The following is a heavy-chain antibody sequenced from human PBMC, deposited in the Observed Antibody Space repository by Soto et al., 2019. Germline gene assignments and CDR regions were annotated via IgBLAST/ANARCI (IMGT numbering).Heavy chain of an antibody. CDR2: IKQGGTET. D-gene: IGHD5-18*01. Sequence: GGSLRLSCVGSGLSLSNIWPSWVRQAPGKGLEWVANIKQGGTETYYVDSVKGRFTISKDHAKNSLYLQMNSLRVEDTALYYSASLDTARVETAGYWGQGTRVTVSS. J-gene: IGHJ4*02. V-gene: IGHV3-7*01. CDR1: GLSLSNIW. CDR3: ASLDTARVETAGY.